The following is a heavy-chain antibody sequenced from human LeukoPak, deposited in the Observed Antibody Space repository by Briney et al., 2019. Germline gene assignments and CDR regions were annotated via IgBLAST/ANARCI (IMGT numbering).Heavy chain of an antibody. Sequence: SETLSLTCTVSGGSISSGGYYWSWIRQHPGKGLEWIGYIYYSGSTYYNPSLKSRVTISADTSKNQFSLKLSSVTAADTAVYYCARVLEIGDYVDYWGQGTLVTVSS. CDR3: ARVLEIGDYVDY. D-gene: IGHD4-17*01. V-gene: IGHV4-31*03. CDR2: IYYSGST. CDR1: GGSISSGGYY. J-gene: IGHJ4*02.